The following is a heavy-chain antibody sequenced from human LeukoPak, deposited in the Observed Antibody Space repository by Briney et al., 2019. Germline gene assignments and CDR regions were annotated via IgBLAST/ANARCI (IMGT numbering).Heavy chain of an antibody. Sequence: PSETLSLTCTVSGASVSSYYWSWIRQPAGKRLEWIGRIYTSGSTNYNPSLKSRVTMSIDTSENRFSLKLSSVTAADTAVYFCARSLISPTYWYFDSWGQGTLVTVSS. CDR1: GASVSSYY. V-gene: IGHV4-4*07. J-gene: IGHJ4*02. CDR3: ARSLISPTYWYFDS. D-gene: IGHD2-21*01. CDR2: IYTSGST.